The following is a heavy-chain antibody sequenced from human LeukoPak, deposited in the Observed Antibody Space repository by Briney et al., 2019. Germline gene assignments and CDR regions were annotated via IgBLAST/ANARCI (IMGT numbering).Heavy chain of an antibody. Sequence: SETLSLSCAVSGYSISSGYYWAWIRQPPGKGLEWIGNIYHSATTYYNPSLHSRVTMSVDTSKNQFSLRLRSVTAADTALYYCVSAAWGDPALQAHEYYFYYYMDVWGTGTTVIVSS. CDR1: GYSISSGYY. CDR2: IYHSATT. CDR3: VSAAWGDPALQAHEYYFYYYMDV. V-gene: IGHV4-38-2*01. D-gene: IGHD3-16*01. J-gene: IGHJ6*03.